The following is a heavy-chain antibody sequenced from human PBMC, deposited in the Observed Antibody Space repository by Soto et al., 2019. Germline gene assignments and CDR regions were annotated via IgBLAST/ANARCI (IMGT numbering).Heavy chain of an antibody. CDR2: IYYTGST. J-gene: IGHJ5*02. V-gene: IGHV4-31*03. D-gene: IGHD3-22*01. CDR3: ARGTYYYDSSGYDNVNWFDP. CDR1: GGSISNGGYY. Sequence: SETLSLTCSVSGGSISNGGYYWSWIRQHPGKGLEWIGYIYYTGSTYYNPSLKSRVAISIDTSQNQFSLKLSSVTAADTAVYYCARGTYYYDSSGYDNVNWFDPWGQGTPVTVSS.